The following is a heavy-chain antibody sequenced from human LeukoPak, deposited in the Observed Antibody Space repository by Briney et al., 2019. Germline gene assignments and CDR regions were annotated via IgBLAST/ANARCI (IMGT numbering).Heavy chain of an antibody. Sequence: KPSETLSLTCTVSGGSISSGSYYWSWIRQPAGKGLGWIGRIYTSGSTNYNPSLKSRVTISVDTSKNQFSLKLSSVTAADTAVYYCARDGAFCGGDCLGIRNYYYYMDVWGKGTTVTVSS. CDR1: GGSISSGSYY. D-gene: IGHD2-21*01. CDR3: ARDGAFCGGDCLGIRNYYYYMDV. V-gene: IGHV4-61*02. CDR2: IYTSGST. J-gene: IGHJ6*03.